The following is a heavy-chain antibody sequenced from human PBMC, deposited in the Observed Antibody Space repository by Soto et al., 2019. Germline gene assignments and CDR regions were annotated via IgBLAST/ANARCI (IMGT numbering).Heavy chain of an antibody. J-gene: IGHJ4*02. V-gene: IGHV3-33*01. CDR2: IWYDGSNK. D-gene: IGHD6-13*01. CDR1: GFTFISYG. CDR3: AREESSSWYSFDY. Sequence: QVQLVESGGGVVQPGRSLRLSCAACGFTFISYGMHWVRQAPGKGLEWVAVIWYDGSNKYYADSVKGRFTISRDNSKNTLYLQMNSLRAEDTAVYYCAREESSSWYSFDYWGQGTLVTVSS.